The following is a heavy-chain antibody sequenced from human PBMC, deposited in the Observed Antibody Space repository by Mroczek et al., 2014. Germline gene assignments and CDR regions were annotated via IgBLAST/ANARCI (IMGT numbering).Heavy chain of an antibody. CDR2: IYTSGST. D-gene: IGHD1-7*01. Sequence: QVQLQESGPGLVKPSQTLSLTCTVSGGSISSGSYYWSWIRQPAGKGLEWIGRIYTSGSTNYNPSLKSRVTMSVDTSKNQFSLKLSSVTAADTAVYYCASGPYNWNYGRTRDLSAENWFDPWGQGTLVTVSS. V-gene: IGHV4-61*02. J-gene: IGHJ5*02. CDR1: GGSISSGSYY. CDR3: ASGPYNWNYGRTRDLSAENWFDP.